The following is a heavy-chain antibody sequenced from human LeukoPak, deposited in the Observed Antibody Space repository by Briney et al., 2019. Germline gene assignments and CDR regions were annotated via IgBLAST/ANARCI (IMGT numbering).Heavy chain of an antibody. D-gene: IGHD6-13*01. CDR2: IIPILGIA. CDR1: GGTFSSYT. CDR3: AREDRIAAAGMYYYGMDV. J-gene: IGHJ6*02. Sequence: GASVKGSCKASGGTFSSYTISWVRQAPGQGLEWMGRIIPILGIANYAQKFQGRVTITADKSTSTAYMELSSLRSEDTAVYYCAREDRIAAAGMYYYGMDVWGQGTTVTVSS. V-gene: IGHV1-69*04.